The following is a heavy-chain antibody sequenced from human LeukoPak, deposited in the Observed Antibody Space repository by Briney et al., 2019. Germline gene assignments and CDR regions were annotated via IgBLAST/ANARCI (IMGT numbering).Heavy chain of an antibody. D-gene: IGHD1-26*01. CDR2: ITSTGACI. V-gene: IGHV3-21*01. CDR1: GFTFGLYT. CDR3: ARVATGATTSNYFYYYMDV. Sequence: PGGSLRLSCDASGFTFGLYTITWVRQAPGKGLGWVSSITSTGACINYADSVKGRFTISRDNAKNSLYLQMDSLRAEDTAVYYCARVATGATTSNYFYYYMDVWGRGTTVTVSS. J-gene: IGHJ6*03.